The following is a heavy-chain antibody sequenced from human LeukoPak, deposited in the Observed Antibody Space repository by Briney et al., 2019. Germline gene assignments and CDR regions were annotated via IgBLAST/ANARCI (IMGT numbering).Heavy chain of an antibody. CDR1: GGSIRSSYYY. CDR2: IYDSGST. J-gene: IGHJ5*02. CDR3: ARDAYGYGHT. Sequence: SETLSLTCTVSGGSIRSSYYYWGWIRQPPGKGLEWIGSIYDSGSTYYNPSLKSRVTISVDTSKNQFSLKLNSVTAADTAVYYCARDAYGYGHTLGQGTLVTVSS. D-gene: IGHD5-18*01. V-gene: IGHV4-39*02.